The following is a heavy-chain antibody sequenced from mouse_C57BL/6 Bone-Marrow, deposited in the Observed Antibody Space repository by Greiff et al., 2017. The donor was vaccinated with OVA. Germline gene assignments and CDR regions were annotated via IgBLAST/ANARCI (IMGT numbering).Heavy chain of an antibody. J-gene: IGHJ3*01. CDR2: IDPANGNT. CDR3: ASHYYGSSYPPWFAY. CDR1: GFNIKNTY. Sequence: EVQLQQSVAELVRPGASVKLSCTASGFNIKNTYMHWVKQRPEQGLEWIGRIDPANGNTKYAPKFQGKATITADTSSNTAYLQLSSLTSEDTAIYYCASHYYGSSYPPWFAYWGQGTLVTVSA. V-gene: IGHV14-3*01. D-gene: IGHD1-1*01.